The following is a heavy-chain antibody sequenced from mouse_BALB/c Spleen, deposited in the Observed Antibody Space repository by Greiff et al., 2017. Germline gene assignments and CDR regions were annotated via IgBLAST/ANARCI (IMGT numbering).Heavy chain of an antibody. Sequence: VQLQQSGAELVRPGSSVKISCKASGYAFSSYWMNWVKQRPGQGLEWIGQIYPGDGDTNYNGKFKGKATLTADKSSSTAYMQLSSLTSEDSAVYFCARSGSYDSNYYAMDYWGQGTSVTVSA. CDR2: IYPGDGDT. V-gene: IGHV1-80*01. J-gene: IGHJ4*01. D-gene: IGHD2-12*01. CDR1: GYAFSSYW. CDR3: ARSGSYDSNYYAMDY.